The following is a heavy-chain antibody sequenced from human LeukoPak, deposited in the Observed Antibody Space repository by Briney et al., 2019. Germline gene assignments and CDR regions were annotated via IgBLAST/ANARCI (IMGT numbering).Heavy chain of an antibody. V-gene: IGHV4-39*01. CDR1: GGSISSSSYY. D-gene: IGHD4-17*01. Sequence: KTSETLSLTCTVSGGSISSSSYYWGWIRQPPGKGLEWIGSIYYSGSTYYNPSLQSRVTLSVDTSNSQFFLKLNSVTAADTAVYYCVRDYGDYARQYYYGMDVWGQGTTVTVS. CDR2: IYYSGST. J-gene: IGHJ6*02. CDR3: VRDYGDYARQYYYGMDV.